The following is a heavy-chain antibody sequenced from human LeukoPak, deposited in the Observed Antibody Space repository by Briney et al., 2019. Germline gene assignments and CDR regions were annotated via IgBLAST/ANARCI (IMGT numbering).Heavy chain of an antibody. CDR1: GYTFTGYY. Sequence: SVKVSCKASGYTFTGYYMHWVRQAPGQGLEWMGGIIPIFGTANYAQKFQGRVTITADESTSTAYMELSSLRSEDTAVYYCARGYRLVRRQDWFDPWGQGTLVTVSS. J-gene: IGHJ5*02. D-gene: IGHD6-19*01. CDR2: IIPIFGTA. V-gene: IGHV1-69*13. CDR3: ARGYRLVRRQDWFDP.